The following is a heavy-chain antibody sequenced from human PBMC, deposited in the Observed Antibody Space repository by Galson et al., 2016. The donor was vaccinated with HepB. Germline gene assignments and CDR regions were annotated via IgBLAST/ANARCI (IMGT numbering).Heavy chain of an antibody. Sequence: SCAASGFTFRDSTMTWVRQAPGKGLEWVSTITGSGVSSYYADSVMGRFTISRDNSKNTLYLQMNSLRAEDTAIYYCAKDIPPRGHDAFDIWGRGTMVTVSS. J-gene: IGHJ3*02. CDR1: GFTFRDST. CDR2: ITGSGVSS. D-gene: IGHD2-21*01. CDR3: AKDIPPRGHDAFDI. V-gene: IGHV3-23*01.